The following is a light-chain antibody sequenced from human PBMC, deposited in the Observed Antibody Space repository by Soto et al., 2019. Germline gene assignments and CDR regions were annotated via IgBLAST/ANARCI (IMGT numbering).Light chain of an antibody. CDR3: QQRSNWPSLT. CDR2: GAS. J-gene: IGKJ4*01. CDR1: QSVSSN. Sequence: EIVMTQSPSTLSVSPGERATLSCRASQSVSSNLAWYQQKLGQDPRLLIYGASNRATGIPARFSGSGSETDFTLTISSLEPEDSAVYYCQQRSNWPSLTFGGGTKVDIK. V-gene: IGKV3-11*01.